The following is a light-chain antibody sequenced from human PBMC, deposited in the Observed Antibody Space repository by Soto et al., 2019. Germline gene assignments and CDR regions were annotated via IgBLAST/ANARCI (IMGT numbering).Light chain of an antibody. V-gene: IGKV1-33*01. CDR1: QDIDKY. Sequence: DIQMTQSPSSLSASVGDRVTITCQARQDIDKYLNWYQQKPGKAPKLLIYDASNWETGVPARFSGSGSGTDFTFTISSLQPEDIATYYCQQYDNLPLTFGGGTKVEIK. CDR3: QQYDNLPLT. CDR2: DAS. J-gene: IGKJ4*01.